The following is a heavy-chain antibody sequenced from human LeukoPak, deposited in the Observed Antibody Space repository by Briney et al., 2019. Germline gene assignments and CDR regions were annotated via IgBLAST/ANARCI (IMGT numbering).Heavy chain of an antibody. CDR2: IIPILGIA. CDR1: GYTFMSHG. V-gene: IGHV1-69*04. CDR3: ARPVGYCSGGSCPLVYYYGMDV. Sequence: SVKVSCKAYGYTFMSHGISWVRQAPGQGLEWMGRIIPILGIANYAQKFQGRVTITADKSTSTAYMELSSLRSEDTAVYYCARPVGYCSGGSCPLVYYYGMDVWGQGTTVTVSS. D-gene: IGHD2-15*01. J-gene: IGHJ6*02.